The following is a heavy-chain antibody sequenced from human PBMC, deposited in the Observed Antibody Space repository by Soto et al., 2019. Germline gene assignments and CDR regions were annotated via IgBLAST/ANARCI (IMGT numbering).Heavy chain of an antibody. V-gene: IGHV3-15*07. CDR2: IKSKTDGGTT. CDR1: GFTFSNAW. J-gene: IGHJ3*02. CDR3: TTDSYYYDSSGYPNAFDI. Sequence: PGGSLRLSCAASGFTFSNAWMNWVRQAPGKGLEWVGRIKSKTDGGTTDYAAPVKGRFTISRDDSKNTLYLQMNSLKTEDTAVYYCTTDSYYYDSSGYPNAFDIWGQGTMVTVSS. D-gene: IGHD3-22*01.